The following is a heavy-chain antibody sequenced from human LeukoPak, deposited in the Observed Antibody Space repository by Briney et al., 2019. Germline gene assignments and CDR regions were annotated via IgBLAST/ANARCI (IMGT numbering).Heavy chain of an antibody. J-gene: IGHJ4*02. D-gene: IGHD4-17*01. CDR1: GFTFSSYA. V-gene: IGHV3-23*01. CDR3: ARDDGDYYFDS. Sequence: GGSLRLSCAASGFTFSSYAMSWVRQAPGKGLEWVSAISGSGGSTYYADSVKGRFTISRDNAKNTLYLQMNSLRAEDTAVYYCARDDGDYYFDSWGQGTLVTVSS. CDR2: ISGSGGST.